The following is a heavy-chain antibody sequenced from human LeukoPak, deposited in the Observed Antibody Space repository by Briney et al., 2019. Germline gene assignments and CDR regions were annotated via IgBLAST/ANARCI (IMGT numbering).Heavy chain of an antibody. CDR1: GFTFDDYA. D-gene: IGHD6-19*01. CDR2: ISGDGGST. Sequence: GGSLRLSCAASGFTFDDYAMHWVRQAPGKGLEWVSLISGDGGSTYYADSVKGRFTISRDNSKNSLYLQMNSLRTEDTALYYCAKDGTYSSGWFSVGYYYYGMDVWGQGTTVTVSS. CDR3: AKDGTYSSGWFSVGYYYYGMDV. V-gene: IGHV3-43*02. J-gene: IGHJ6*02.